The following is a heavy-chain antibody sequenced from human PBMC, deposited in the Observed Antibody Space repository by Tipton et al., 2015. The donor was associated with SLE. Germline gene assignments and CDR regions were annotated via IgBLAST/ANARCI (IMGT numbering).Heavy chain of an antibody. CDR1: GGSVSSHS. CDR2: HSNIGTT. Sequence: TLSLTCTVSGGSVSSHSWSWIRQPPGKGLEWIGFHSNIGTTNYNPSLNSRVTISVDTSKNQFSLKLSSVTAADTAVYYCARAEGSWDAFDIWGQGTMVTVSS. CDR3: ARAEGSWDAFDI. V-gene: IGHV4-59*02. D-gene: IGHD2-15*01. J-gene: IGHJ3*02.